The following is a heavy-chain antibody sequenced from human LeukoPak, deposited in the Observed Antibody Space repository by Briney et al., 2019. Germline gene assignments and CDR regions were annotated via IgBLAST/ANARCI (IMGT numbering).Heavy chain of an antibody. CDR3: ARIGDQWLFGP. V-gene: IGHV4-30-2*01. CDR1: GGSISSGGFS. J-gene: IGHJ5*02. CDR2: IYHSGST. Sequence: SDTLSLTCGVSGGSISSGGFSLTWIRQPPGKGLEWIGYIYHSGSTYYSPSVESRVTISLDMSKNQFSLNLSSVTGADAAVFYFARIGDQWLFGPWGQGTLVTVPS. D-gene: IGHD3-22*01.